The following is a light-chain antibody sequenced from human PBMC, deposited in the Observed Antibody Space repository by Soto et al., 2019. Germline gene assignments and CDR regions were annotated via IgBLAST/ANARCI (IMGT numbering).Light chain of an antibody. CDR3: QHYTSYSIT. CDR1: QSINRW. V-gene: IGKV1-5*03. J-gene: IGKJ5*01. CDR2: KAS. Sequence: DIQMTQSPSTLSASVGDRVTLTCRASQSINRWLAWYQQKPGKAPKLLIYKASTLETGVPSRFSGSASGTEFTLTISSLQPDDFATYYCQHYTSYSITFGQGTRLEIK.